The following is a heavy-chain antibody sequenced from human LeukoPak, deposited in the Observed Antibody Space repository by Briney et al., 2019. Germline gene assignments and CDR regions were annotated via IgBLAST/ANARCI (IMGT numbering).Heavy chain of an antibody. CDR1: GFTFDDYA. J-gene: IGHJ5*02. Sequence: GGSLRLSCAASGFTFDDYAMHWVRQAPGKGLEWGSGISWNSGSIGYADSVKGRFTISRDNAKNSLYLQMNSLRAEDTAVYYCARDLRKDYYGSGSYEGPWFDPWGQGTLVTVSS. CDR3: ARDLRKDYYGSGSYEGPWFDP. CDR2: ISWNSGSI. V-gene: IGHV3-9*01. D-gene: IGHD3-10*01.